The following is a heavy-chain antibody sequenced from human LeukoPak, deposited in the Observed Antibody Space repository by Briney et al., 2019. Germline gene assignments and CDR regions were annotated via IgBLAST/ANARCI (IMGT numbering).Heavy chain of an antibody. Sequence: SETLSLTCAVYGGSFSGYYWSWIRQPPGKGLEWIGEINHSGSTNYNPSLKSRVTISVDTSKNQFSLKLSSVTAADTAVYYCARGKVLNWFDPWGQGTLVTVPS. CDR3: ARGKVLNWFDP. J-gene: IGHJ5*02. CDR1: GGSFSGYY. CDR2: INHSGST. V-gene: IGHV4-34*01.